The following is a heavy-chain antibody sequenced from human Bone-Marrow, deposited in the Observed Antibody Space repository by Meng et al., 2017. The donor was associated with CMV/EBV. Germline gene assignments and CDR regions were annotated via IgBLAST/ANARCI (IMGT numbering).Heavy chain of an antibody. Sequence: VQLVQSGAEVKKPGSSGKVSCKASGYTFTSYDITSVRLAAGQGLEWVGWMNPNSGNTDYAQKFQGRVTMTRNISKSTAYMDLSSLRSEDTAVYYCATGVADFEYWGQGTLVTVSS. J-gene: IGHJ4*02. CDR1: GYTFTSYD. CDR3: ATGVADFEY. CDR2: MNPNSGNT. V-gene: IGHV1-8*01. D-gene: IGHD6-19*01.